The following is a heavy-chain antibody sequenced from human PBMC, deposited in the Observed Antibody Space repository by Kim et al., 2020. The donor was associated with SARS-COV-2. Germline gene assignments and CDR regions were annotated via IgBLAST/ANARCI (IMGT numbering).Heavy chain of an antibody. D-gene: IGHD5-12*01. J-gene: IGHJ3*02. Sequence: KGRFIISRDNAKNSMYLQMNSLRAEDTALYYCAKDTVEMATITAFDAFDMWGQGTLVTVSS. CDR3: AKDTVEMATITAFDAFDM. V-gene: IGHV3-9*01.